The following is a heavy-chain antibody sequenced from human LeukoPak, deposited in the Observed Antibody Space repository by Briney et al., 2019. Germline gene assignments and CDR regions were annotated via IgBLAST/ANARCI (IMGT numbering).Heavy chain of an antibody. V-gene: IGHV3-64*01. J-gene: IGHJ1*01. D-gene: IGHD6-13*01. CDR1: GFTFSSYA. CDR2: ISSNGGST. Sequence: GGSLRLSCAASGFTFSSYAMHWVRQAPGKGLEYVSAISSNGGSTYYANSVKGRFTISRDNSKNTLYLQMNSLRAEDTAVYYCAKGEKDMEQLVAEYFQHWGQGTLVTVSS. CDR3: AKGEKDMEQLVAEYFQH.